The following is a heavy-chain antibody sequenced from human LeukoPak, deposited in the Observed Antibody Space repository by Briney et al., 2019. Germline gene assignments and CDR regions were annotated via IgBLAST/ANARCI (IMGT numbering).Heavy chain of an antibody. CDR2: ISGSGGST. V-gene: IGHV3-23*01. CDR1: GFTFSNYG. Sequence: GGSLRLSCAASGFTFSNYGMSWVRRAPGKGLEWVSGISGSGGSTYYADSVKGRFTISRDNAKNSLYLQMNSLRAEDTALYYCAKDSHYDSSGTFDYWGQGTLVTVSS. J-gene: IGHJ4*02. D-gene: IGHD3-22*01. CDR3: AKDSHYDSSGTFDY.